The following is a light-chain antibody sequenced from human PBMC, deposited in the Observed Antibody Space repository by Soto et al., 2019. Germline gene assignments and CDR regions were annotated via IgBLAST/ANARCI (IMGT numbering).Light chain of an antibody. CDR1: QSISDW. J-gene: IGKJ4*01. V-gene: IGKV1-5*03. CDR2: QAS. Sequence: DIQMTQSPSTLSASVGDRVTITCRASQSISDWLAWYQQKPGKAPKLLIYQASSLQSGVPSRFSGTGSGTKFTLTISSLQPDDFATYYCQDYNGIFGGGTKVEI. CDR3: QDYNGI.